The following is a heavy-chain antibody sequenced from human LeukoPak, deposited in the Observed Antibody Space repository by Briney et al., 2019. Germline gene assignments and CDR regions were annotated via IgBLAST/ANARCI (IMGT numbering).Heavy chain of an antibody. V-gene: IGHV3-23*01. D-gene: IGHD1-7*01. CDR2: MSVSGGST. Sequence: HSGGSLRLSCAASGFTFSSYAMSWVRQAPGKGLEWVSGMSVSGGSTDYTDSVKGRFTISRDNSKNTLYLKMNSLRAEDTAVYYCAKGRQYNWNYDAFDIWGQGTMVTVSS. CDR3: AKGRQYNWNYDAFDI. CDR1: GFTFSSYA. J-gene: IGHJ3*02.